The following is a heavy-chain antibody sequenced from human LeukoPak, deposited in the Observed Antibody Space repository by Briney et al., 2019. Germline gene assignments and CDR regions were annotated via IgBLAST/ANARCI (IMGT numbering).Heavy chain of an antibody. J-gene: IGHJ4*02. CDR2: INPNSGGT. V-gene: IGHV1-2*02. CDR3: AKFRNWGPFDY. Sequence: ASVKVSCKASGYTFTGYYMHWVRQAPGQGLEWMGWINPNSGGTNYAQKFQGRVTMTRDTSISTAYMELSSLRSEDTAVYYCAKFRNWGPFDYWGQGTLVTVSS. CDR1: GYTFTGYY. D-gene: IGHD7-27*01.